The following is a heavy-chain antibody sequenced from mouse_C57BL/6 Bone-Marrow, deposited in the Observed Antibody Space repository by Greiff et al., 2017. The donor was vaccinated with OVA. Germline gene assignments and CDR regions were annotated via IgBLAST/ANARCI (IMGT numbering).Heavy chain of an antibody. CDR3: TRLLDAMNY. CDR1: GFTFSSYA. CDR2: ISSGGDYI. D-gene: IGHD2-1*01. J-gene: IGHJ4*01. Sequence: EVKLEESGAGLVKPGGSLKLSCAASGFTFSSYAMYWVRQTSEKRLELVAYISSGGDYIYYADTVKGRFTISRDNARNTLYLQMSSLKSEDTAMYYCTRLLDAMNYWGQGTSVTVSS. V-gene: IGHV5-9-1*02.